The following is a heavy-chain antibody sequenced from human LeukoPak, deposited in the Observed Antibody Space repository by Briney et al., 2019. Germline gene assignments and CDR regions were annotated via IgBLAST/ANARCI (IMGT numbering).Heavy chain of an antibody. CDR2: IKQDGSEK. CDR3: ARDLSPVVRASPMGY. V-gene: IGHV3-7*01. Sequence: GGSLRLSCAASGFTFSGFWMTWVRHAPGKGLEWVANIKQDGSEKYYVDSVKGRFTISSDTSKNTLYLQMNSLRAEDTAVYYCARDLSPVVRASPMGYWGQGTLVTVSS. J-gene: IGHJ4*02. CDR1: GFTFSGFW. D-gene: IGHD3-10*01.